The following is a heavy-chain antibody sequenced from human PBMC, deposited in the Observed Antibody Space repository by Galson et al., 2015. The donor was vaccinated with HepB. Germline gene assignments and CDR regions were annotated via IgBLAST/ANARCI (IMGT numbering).Heavy chain of an antibody. CDR1: GFTFSSYA. J-gene: IGHJ4*02. D-gene: IGHD6-13*01. Sequence: SLRLSCAASGFTFSSYAMSWVRQAPGKGLEWVSTISGSGGSTYFADSVKGRFTISRDNSKTTLYLQMNSLRAELTAVYYCAKPGITAAWYLKDYSGPRPLVPASS. CDR2: ISGSGGST. V-gene: IGHV3-23*01. CDR3: AKPGITAAWYLKDY.